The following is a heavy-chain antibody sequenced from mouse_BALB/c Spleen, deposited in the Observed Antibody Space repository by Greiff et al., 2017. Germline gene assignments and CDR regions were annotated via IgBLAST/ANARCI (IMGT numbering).Heavy chain of an antibody. CDR1: GFTFTDYY. CDR2: IRNKANGYTT. CDR3: ARAWYPYYFDD. J-gene: IGHJ2*01. Sequence: EVQGVESGGGLVQPGGSLRLSCATSGFTFTDYYMSWVRQPPGKALEWLGFIRNKANGYTTEYSASVKGRFTISRDNSQSILYLQMNTLRAEDSATYYCARAWYPYYFDDWGQGTTLTVSS. V-gene: IGHV7-3*02. D-gene: IGHD2-1*01.